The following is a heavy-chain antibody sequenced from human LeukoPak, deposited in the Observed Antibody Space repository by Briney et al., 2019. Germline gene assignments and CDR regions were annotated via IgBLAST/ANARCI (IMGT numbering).Heavy chain of an antibody. Sequence: SETLSLTCAVSGGSISSNSYYWGWIRQPPGKGLEWIGSIYYSGSTYYNPSLKSRVTISVDTSKNQFSLKLSSVTAADTAVYYCARHQMVRGASGFDPWGQGTLVTVSS. CDR3: ARHQMVRGASGFDP. CDR1: GGSISSNSYY. J-gene: IGHJ5*02. D-gene: IGHD3-10*01. CDR2: IYYSGST. V-gene: IGHV4-39*01.